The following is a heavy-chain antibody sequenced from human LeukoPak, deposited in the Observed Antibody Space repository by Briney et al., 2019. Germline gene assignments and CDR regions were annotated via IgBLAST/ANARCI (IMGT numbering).Heavy chain of an antibody. CDR3: AKDKDFWSDYMNPTFGS. J-gene: IGHJ4*02. V-gene: IGHV3-9*01. Sequence: PGGSLRLSCAASGFTFDDYAMRLVRQTPGKRLEWVSGISWNSGSIGYADSVKGRFNISRDNAKNSLYLQMNSLRVEDTAFYYCAKDKDFWSDYMNPTFGSWGRGTLVTVSS. CDR2: ISWNSGSI. CDR1: GFTFDDYA. D-gene: IGHD3-3*01.